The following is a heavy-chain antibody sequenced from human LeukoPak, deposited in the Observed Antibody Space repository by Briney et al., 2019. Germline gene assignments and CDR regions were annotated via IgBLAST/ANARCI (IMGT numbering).Heavy chain of an antibody. Sequence: PGGSLRLSCAASGSTFNCAMNWVRQAPGKGLEWVSYITSIGSTTYYADSVKGRFTISRDNAKNSLYLQMNSLRAEDMAVYYCAREGTSGFSYWGQGTLVTVSS. J-gene: IGHJ4*02. CDR1: GSTFNCA. CDR3: AREGTSGFSY. CDR2: ITSIGSTT. D-gene: IGHD3-10*01. V-gene: IGHV3-48*03.